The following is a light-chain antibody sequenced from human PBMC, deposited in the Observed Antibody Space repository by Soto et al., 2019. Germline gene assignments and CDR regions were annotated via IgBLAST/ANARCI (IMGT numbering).Light chain of an antibody. CDR3: QQYNNWPQT. V-gene: IGKV3-15*01. J-gene: IGKJ1*01. CDR2: GAS. CDR1: QSVATN. Sequence: EAVLTQSPATLSVSPGERATISCRASQSVATNLAWYQQRPGQAPRLLIYGASKRAVGLPARFSGSGSGTEFTLTITSLQSEDFAVYYCQQYNNWPQTFGQGTKVEIK.